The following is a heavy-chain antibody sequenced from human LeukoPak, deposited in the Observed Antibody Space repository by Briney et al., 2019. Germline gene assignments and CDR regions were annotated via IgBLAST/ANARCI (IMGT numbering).Heavy chain of an antibody. J-gene: IGHJ4*02. V-gene: IGHV1-69*05. Sequence: GSSVKVSCKASGGTFSSYAISWVRQAPGQGLEWMGGIIPIFGTANYAQKFQGRVTITTDESTSTAYMELSSLRSEDTAVYYCARGIVVVPAAIPYYFDYWGQGALVTVSS. CDR1: GGTFSSYA. CDR2: IIPIFGTA. D-gene: IGHD2-2*01. CDR3: ARGIVVVPAAIPYYFDY.